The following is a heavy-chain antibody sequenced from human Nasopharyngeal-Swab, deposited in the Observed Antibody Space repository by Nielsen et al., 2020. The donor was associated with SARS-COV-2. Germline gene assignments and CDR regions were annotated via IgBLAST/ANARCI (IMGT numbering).Heavy chain of an antibody. Sequence: SETLSLTCAVYGGSFSGYYLSWIRQPPGKGLEWIGEINHSGSTNYNPSLKSRVTISVNTSKNQFSLKLSSVTAADPAVYYCARGLLYSSSSPPYYYYYYMDVWGKGTTVTVSS. CDR3: ARGLLYSSSSPPYYYYYYMDV. J-gene: IGHJ6*03. D-gene: IGHD6-13*01. CDR1: GGSFSGYY. V-gene: IGHV4-34*01. CDR2: INHSGST.